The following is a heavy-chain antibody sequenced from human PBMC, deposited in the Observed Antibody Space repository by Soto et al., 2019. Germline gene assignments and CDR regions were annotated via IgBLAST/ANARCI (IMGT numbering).Heavy chain of an antibody. CDR1: GYTFNSYS. Sequence: QVQLVQSGTEVKKPGASVKVSCKASGYTFNSYSISWVRQAPGQGLVWMGWINPYKGNTNYAQNLQGRLTMTTDTSTRTAYMELRSLRSDDTALYYCARGRGSFHDAFDIWGQGTMVTVSS. J-gene: IGHJ3*02. V-gene: IGHV1-18*01. CDR3: ARGRGSFHDAFDI. CDR2: INPYKGNT.